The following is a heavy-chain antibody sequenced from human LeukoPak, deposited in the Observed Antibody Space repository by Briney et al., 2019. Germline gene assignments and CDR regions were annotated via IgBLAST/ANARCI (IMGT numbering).Heavy chain of an antibody. CDR3: AKFWCSGGSCSWHYYGMDV. D-gene: IGHD2-15*01. CDR1: GFIFSSYA. CDR2: ISGSGGST. V-gene: IGHV3-23*01. Sequence: PGGSLRLSCAASGFIFSSYAMSWVRQAPGKGLEWVSTISGSGGSTYYTDCVKGRFTISRDNSKNTLSLQMNSLRAEDTAVYYCAKFWCSGGSCSWHYYGMDVWGQGTTVTVSS. J-gene: IGHJ6*02.